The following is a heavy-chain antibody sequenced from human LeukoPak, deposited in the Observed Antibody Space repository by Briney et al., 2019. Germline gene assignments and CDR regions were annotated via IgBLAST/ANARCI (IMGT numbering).Heavy chain of an antibody. J-gene: IGHJ4*02. CDR3: AKDYRSSGSWDFFDY. CDR1: GFTFSSYA. Sequence: GGSLRLSCAASGFTFSSYAMSWVRQAPGKGLEWVSAISGSGGSTNYADSVKGRFTISRDNSKNTLYLQMDSLRAEDTAIYSCAKDYRSSGSWDFFDYWGQGTLVTVSS. D-gene: IGHD1-26*01. CDR2: ISGSGGST. V-gene: IGHV3-23*01.